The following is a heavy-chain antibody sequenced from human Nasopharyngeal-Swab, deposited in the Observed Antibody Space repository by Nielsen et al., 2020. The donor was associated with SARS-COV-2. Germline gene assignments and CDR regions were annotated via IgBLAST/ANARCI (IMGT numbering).Heavy chain of an antibody. D-gene: IGHD3-3*01. CDR3: AKDPYYDFWSGYYFDY. CDR2: ISGSGSTT. V-gene: IGHV3-23*01. J-gene: IGHJ4*02. Sequence: VRQAPGKGLEWVSGISGSGSTTYYADSVKGRFTIFRDNSKKTLNLQMNSLRAEDTAVYYCAKDPYYDFWSGYYFDYWGQGTLVTVSS.